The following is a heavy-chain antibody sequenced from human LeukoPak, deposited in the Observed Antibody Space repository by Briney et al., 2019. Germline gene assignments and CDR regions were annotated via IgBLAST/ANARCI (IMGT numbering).Heavy chain of an antibody. CDR1: GVTFSRLV. CDR3: TRDAGDYGGSGSYPDY. Sequence: SVKVSCKASGVTFSRLVVSWVRQAPGQGLEWMGQIIPYFGTSNYAQNFQGRVTLTADEATNTAYMELNRLRSDDTAVYYCTRDAGDYGGSGSYPDYWGQGTLVTVSS. J-gene: IGHJ4*02. V-gene: IGHV1-69*13. CDR2: IIPYFGTS. D-gene: IGHD3-10*01.